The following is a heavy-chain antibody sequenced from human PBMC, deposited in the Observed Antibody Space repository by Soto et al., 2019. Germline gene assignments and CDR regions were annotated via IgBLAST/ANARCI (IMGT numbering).Heavy chain of an antibody. V-gene: IGHV4-59*08. CDR3: ARQGFGPLHGLVDV. D-gene: IGHD3-10*01. J-gene: IGHJ6*02. Sequence: QVQLQESGPGLVKPSETLSLSCTVAGGSISSYYWSWFRQSPGKRMEWIGYVHHSWGSSYNPSLQSRVAISLDTSKSQFSLQVTSVTATVTAVYYCARQGFGPLHGLVDVWGQGTTVTVSS. CDR1: GGSISSYY. CDR2: VHHSWGS.